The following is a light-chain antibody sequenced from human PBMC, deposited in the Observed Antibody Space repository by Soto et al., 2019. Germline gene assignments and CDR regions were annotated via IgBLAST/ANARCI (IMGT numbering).Light chain of an antibody. CDR2: GAS. CDR3: QQYNNWPHT. J-gene: IGKJ2*01. Sequence: EIVMTQSPATLSVPPGERATLSCRASQSVSSNLAWYQQKPGQAPRLLIYGASTRATGIPARFSGSGSGTEFTLTISSLQSEDFAVYYCQQYNNWPHTFGQGTKLEIK. CDR1: QSVSSN. V-gene: IGKV3-15*01.